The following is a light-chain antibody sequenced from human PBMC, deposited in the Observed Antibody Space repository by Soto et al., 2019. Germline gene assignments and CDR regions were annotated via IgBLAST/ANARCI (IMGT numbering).Light chain of an antibody. CDR1: QSVSXKS. Sequence: EIVLTQSPGTLSLSPGERSTLSFMASQSVSXKSLAWXXXXPXPAXXXLIYGXXXRVSGVPERFSGGGSGTDFTLTINRLEPEDFAVYYCQQYGSSLFTFGPGT. V-gene: IGKV3-20*01. J-gene: IGKJ3*01. CDR2: GXX. CDR3: QQYGSSLFT.